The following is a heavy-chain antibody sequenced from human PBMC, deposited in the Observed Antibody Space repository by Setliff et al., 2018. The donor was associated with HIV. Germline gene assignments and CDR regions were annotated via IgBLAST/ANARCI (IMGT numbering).Heavy chain of an antibody. CDR3: ARTWGAGVTGYWFEP. V-gene: IGHV1-69*05. CDR2: IIPAFGTA. D-gene: IGHD3-9*01. J-gene: IGHJ5*02. Sequence: SVKVSCKTSGGTFSSYAVSWVRQAPGQGLEWMGGIIPAFGTANYAQKFQGRVTITTDESTSTAYMELRSLRSEDTAVYFCARTWGAGVTGYWFEPWGQGTRVTVSS. CDR1: GGTFSSYA.